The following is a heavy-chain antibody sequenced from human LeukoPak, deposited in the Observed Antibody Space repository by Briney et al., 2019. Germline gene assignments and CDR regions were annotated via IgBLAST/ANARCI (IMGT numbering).Heavy chain of an antibody. CDR1: GYTFTSYD. CDR2: MNPNSGNT. Sequence: ASVKVSCKASGYTFTSYDINWVRQATGQGLEWMGWMNPNSGNTGYAQKFQGRVTMTRNTSISTAYMELSSLRSEDTAVYYCARGRYSSSWYLAWYFDYWGQGTLVTVSS. D-gene: IGHD6-13*01. V-gene: IGHV1-8*01. CDR3: ARGRYSSSWYLAWYFDY. J-gene: IGHJ4*02.